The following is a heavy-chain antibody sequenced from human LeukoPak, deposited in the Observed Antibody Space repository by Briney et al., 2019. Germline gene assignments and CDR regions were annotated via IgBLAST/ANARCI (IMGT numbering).Heavy chain of an antibody. V-gene: IGHV3-53*01. J-gene: IGHJ3*02. CDR2: IYSGGST. Sequence: GGSLRLSCAASGFTVSSNYMSWVRQAPGKGLEWVSDIYSGGSTYYADSVKGRFTISRDNSKNTLYLQMNSLRAEDTAVYYCASESSALDPRDAFDIWGQGTMVTVSS. CDR3: ASESSALDPRDAFDI. D-gene: IGHD3-22*01. CDR1: GFTVSSNY.